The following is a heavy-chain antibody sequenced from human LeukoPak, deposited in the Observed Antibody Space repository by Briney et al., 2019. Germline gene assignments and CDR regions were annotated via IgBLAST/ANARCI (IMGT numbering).Heavy chain of an antibody. J-gene: IGHJ4*02. CDR1: GGSISSYY. CDR2: IYYSGST. D-gene: IGHD3-3*01. Sequence: PETLSLTCTVSGGSISSYYWSWIRQPPGKGLEWIGYIYYSGSTNYNPSLKSRVTISVDTSKNQFSLKLSSVTAADTAVYYCARHTIPTYYDFWSGLYSYYFDYWGQGTLVTVSS. V-gene: IGHV4-59*08. CDR3: ARHTIPTYYDFWSGLYSYYFDY.